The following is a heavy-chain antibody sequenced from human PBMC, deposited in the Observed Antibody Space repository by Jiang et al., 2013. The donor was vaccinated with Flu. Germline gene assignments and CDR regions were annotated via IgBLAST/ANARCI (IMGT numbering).Heavy chain of an antibody. CDR3: TREREPGISAYFDY. D-gene: IGHD6-13*01. J-gene: IGHJ4*02. CDR1: GGSISGYY. CDR2: IYYSGST. V-gene: IGHV4-59*01. Sequence: PGLVKPSETLSLTCTVSGGSISGYYWSWIRQPPGKGLEWIGHIYYSGSTSYNPSLKSRVTISVDTSKNQFSLKLSSVTAADTAVYYCTREREPGISAYFDYWGQGTLVTVSS.